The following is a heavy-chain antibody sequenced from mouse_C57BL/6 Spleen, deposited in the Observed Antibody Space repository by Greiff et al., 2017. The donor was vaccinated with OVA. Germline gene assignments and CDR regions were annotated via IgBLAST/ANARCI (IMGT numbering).Heavy chain of an antibody. J-gene: IGHJ2*01. CDR2: IHPNSGST. D-gene: IGHD2-1*01. Sequence: QVQLQQPGAELVKPGASVKLSCKASGYTFTSYWMHWVKQRPGQGLEWIGMIHPNSGSTNYNEKFKSKATLTVDKSSSTAYMQLSSLTSEDSAVYYCASEWLDYDNLFDYWGQGTTLTVSS. CDR3: ASEWLDYDNLFDY. CDR1: GYTFTSYW. V-gene: IGHV1-64*01.